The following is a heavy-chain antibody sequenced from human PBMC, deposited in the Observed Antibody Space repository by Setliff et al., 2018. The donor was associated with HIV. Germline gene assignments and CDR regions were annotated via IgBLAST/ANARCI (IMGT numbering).Heavy chain of an antibody. CDR1: GGSISSYF. V-gene: IGHV4-59*01. Sequence: SETLSLTCTVSGGSISSYFWSWIRQPPGKGLEWIGYIYYSGGTNYNPSLKSRVTISADTFKNQFSLKLSSVTAADTAVYYCARIYDYGSYYFDYWGQGTLVTVSS. CDR3: ARIYDYGSYYFDY. D-gene: IGHD3-10*01. J-gene: IGHJ4*02. CDR2: IYYSGGT.